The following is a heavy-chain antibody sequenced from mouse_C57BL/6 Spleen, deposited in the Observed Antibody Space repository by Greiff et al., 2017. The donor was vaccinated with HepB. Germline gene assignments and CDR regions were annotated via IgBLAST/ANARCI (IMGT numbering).Heavy chain of an antibody. CDR1: GFTFSSYA. D-gene: IGHD1-1*01. J-gene: IGHJ4*01. CDR3: TRGYYYGSSPYYYAMDY. V-gene: IGHV5-9-1*02. CDR2: ISSGGDYI. Sequence: EVKVVESGEGLVKPGGSLKLSCAASGFTFSSYAMSWVRQTPEKRLEWVAYISSGGDYIYYADTVKGRFTISRDNARNTLYLQMSSLKSEDTAMYYCTRGYYYGSSPYYYAMDYWGQGTSVTVSS.